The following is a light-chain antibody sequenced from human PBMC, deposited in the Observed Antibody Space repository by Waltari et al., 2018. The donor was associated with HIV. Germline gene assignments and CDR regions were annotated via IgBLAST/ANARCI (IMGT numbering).Light chain of an antibody. Sequence: QSVLTQSPSTSGTPGQRVTISCSGSSSNIGSNPVNWYQNLPGMAPKLLIYNNYQRSSGVPDRFSASKSGTSASLAINGLQAQDEGDYYCAAWDDSLDGLVVFGGGTKLTVL. V-gene: IGLV1-44*01. CDR3: AAWDDSLDGLVV. J-gene: IGLJ2*01. CDR1: SSNIGSNP. CDR2: NNY.